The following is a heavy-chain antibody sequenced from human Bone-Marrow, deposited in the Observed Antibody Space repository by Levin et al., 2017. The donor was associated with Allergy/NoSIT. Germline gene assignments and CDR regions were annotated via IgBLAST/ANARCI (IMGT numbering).Heavy chain of an antibody. CDR1: GFTFSSYS. Sequence: GESLKISCAASGFTFSSYSMNWVRQAPGKGLEWVSSISSSSSYIYYADSVKGRFTISRDNAKNSLYLQMNSLRAEDTAVYYCARGAAWGDFWTLLGLSFDYWGQGTLVTVSS. CDR3: ARGAAWGDFWTLLGLSFDY. CDR2: ISSSSSYI. V-gene: IGHV3-21*01. D-gene: IGHD3-3*01. J-gene: IGHJ4*02.